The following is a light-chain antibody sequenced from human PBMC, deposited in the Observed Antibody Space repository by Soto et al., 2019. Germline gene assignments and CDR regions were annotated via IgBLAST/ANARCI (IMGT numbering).Light chain of an antibody. Sequence: QSVLTQPPSASGTPGQRVTISCSGSSSNIGSYTVNWYQQLPGTTTKLLIYSNNQRPSGVPDRFSGSKSGTSASLAISGLQSEDEADYYCAAWDDSLNGMVFGGGTKVTVL. V-gene: IGLV1-44*01. CDR3: AAWDDSLNGMV. CDR2: SNN. J-gene: IGLJ2*01. CDR1: SSNIGSYT.